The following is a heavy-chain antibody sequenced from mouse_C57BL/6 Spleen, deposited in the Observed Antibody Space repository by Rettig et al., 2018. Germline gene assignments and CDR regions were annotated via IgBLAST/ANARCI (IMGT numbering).Heavy chain of an antibody. CDR3: EAYSNYGWYFDV. D-gene: IGHD2-5*01. CDR1: GYTFTSYW. J-gene: IGHJ1*03. Sequence: QVQLQQPGAELVKPGASVKLSCKASGYTFTSYWMHWVKQRPGQGLEWIGMIHPNSGSTNYNEKFKSKATLTVDKSSSTAYMQLSSLTSEDSAVYYCEAYSNYGWYFDVWGTGTTVTVSS. V-gene: IGHV1-64*01. CDR2: IHPNSGST.